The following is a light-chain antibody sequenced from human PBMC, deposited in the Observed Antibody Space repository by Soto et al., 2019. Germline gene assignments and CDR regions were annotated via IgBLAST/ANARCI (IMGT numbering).Light chain of an antibody. CDR1: SSNIGNNY. V-gene: IGLV1-51*01. CDR2: DNN. J-gene: IGLJ2*01. Sequence: QSVLTQPPSVSAAPGQKVTISCYGSSSNIGNNYVSWYQQFPGTAPKLLIYDNNKRPSGIPDRFSGSRSGTSATLGITGLQTGDEADYYCGTWDSSLGTGVFGGGTKLTVL. CDR3: GTWDSSLGTGV.